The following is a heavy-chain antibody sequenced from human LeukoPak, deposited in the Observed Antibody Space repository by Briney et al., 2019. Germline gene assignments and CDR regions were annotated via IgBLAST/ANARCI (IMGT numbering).Heavy chain of an antibody. CDR1: GFTFSSYA. Sequence: GGSLRLFCGASGFTFSSYALNWVRQAPGKGLEWVASISGNGGSTYYADPVKGRFTISRDNSRNAVFLQMISPRDDDTAIYYCAKIERWLVHGFDLWGRGTLVTVSA. V-gene: IGHV3-23*01. J-gene: IGHJ2*01. CDR2: ISGNGGST. CDR3: AKIERWLVHGFDL. D-gene: IGHD6-19*01.